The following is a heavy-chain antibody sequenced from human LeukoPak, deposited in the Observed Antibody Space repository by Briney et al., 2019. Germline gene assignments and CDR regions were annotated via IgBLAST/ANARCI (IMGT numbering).Heavy chain of an antibody. D-gene: IGHD2-2*01. CDR1: GFTFSDYA. Sequence: GGSLRLSCAVSGFTFSDYAMHWVRQAPGKGLEWVASIQSNGNEKYSSDSLKGRFTISRDNSKNTLYLQMNTLRPEDTAVFYCARGFTSWPQGPYHFDYWSQGILITVSS. CDR2: IQSNGNEK. J-gene: IGHJ4*02. V-gene: IGHV3-30*02. CDR3: ARGFTSWPQGPYHFDY.